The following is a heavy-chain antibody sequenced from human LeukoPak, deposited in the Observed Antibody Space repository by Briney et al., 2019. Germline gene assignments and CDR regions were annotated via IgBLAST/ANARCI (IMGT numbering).Heavy chain of an antibody. D-gene: IGHD6-19*01. CDR1: GFTFSSYA. Sequence: GRSLRLSCAASGFTFSSYAMHWVRQAPGKGLEWVTVISYDGSNKYYADSVKGRFTISRDNSKNTLYLQMNSLRAEDTAVYYCARDYSSGWYEGFDYWGQGTLVTVSS. CDR3: ARDYSSGWYEGFDY. CDR2: ISYDGSNK. V-gene: IGHV3-30-3*01. J-gene: IGHJ4*02.